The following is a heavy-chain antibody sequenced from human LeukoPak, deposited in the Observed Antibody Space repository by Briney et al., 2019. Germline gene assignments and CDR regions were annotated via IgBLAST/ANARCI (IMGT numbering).Heavy chain of an antibody. Sequence: GGSLRLSCAASGFPFNQYGIHWAPQPPAKGREWVAYIRYDGNNKYYADSLKGRFTISRDNSKDILYLQMNSLRAEDTAVYYCACPRGDMPATRFNYYYMDVGWEATKVTVPS. CDR3: ACPRGDMPATRFNYYYMDV. CDR1: GFPFNQYG. D-gene: IGHD5-24*01. V-gene: IGHV3-30*02. CDR2: IRYDGNNK. J-gene: IGHJ6*03.